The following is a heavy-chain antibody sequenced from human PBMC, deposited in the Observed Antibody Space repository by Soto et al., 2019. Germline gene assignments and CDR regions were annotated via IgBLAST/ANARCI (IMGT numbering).Heavy chain of an antibody. D-gene: IGHD3-22*01. J-gene: IGHJ4*02. Sequence: QLQLQESGPGLVKPSETLSLTCTVSGGSISSSSYYWGWIRQPPGKGLEWIGSIYYSGSTYYNPSLKSRVTISVDTSKNQFSLKLSSVTAADTAVYYCARLLVRGYSPPGVFYWGQGTLVTVSS. CDR1: GGSISSSSYY. CDR2: IYYSGST. CDR3: ARLLVRGYSPPGVFY. V-gene: IGHV4-39*01.